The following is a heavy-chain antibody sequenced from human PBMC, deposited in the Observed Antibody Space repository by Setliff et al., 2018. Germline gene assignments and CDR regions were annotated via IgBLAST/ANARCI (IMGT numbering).Heavy chain of an antibody. CDR1: GGSFSGYY. V-gene: IGHV4-34*01. CDR2: INYDGST. Sequence: SETLSLTCAVYGGSFSGYYWTWIRQPPGKGLEWIAEINYDGSTNFNPSLKSRVNISVDTSKSQFSLKMTSVTAADTAVYYCARVESGSSGSSLNYWGQGNLVTVPS. CDR3: ARVESGSSGSSLNY. J-gene: IGHJ4*02. D-gene: IGHD3-10*01.